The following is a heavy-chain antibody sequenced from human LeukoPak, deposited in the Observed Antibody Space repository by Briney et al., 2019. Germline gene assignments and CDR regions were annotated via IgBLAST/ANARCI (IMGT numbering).Heavy chain of an antibody. CDR2: IWYDGSNK. CDR3: ASDRFYEQLACCVDF. Sequence: GGSLRLSWAASGFTFSSYGMHWVRQAPGKGLEWVAVIWYDGSNKYYADSVKGRFTISRDNSKNPLYLQMNSLRGEDTAVYYCASDRFYEQLACCVDFWGQGTLVTVSS. V-gene: IGHV3-33*01. CDR1: GFTFSSYG. J-gene: IGHJ4*02. D-gene: IGHD6-13*01.